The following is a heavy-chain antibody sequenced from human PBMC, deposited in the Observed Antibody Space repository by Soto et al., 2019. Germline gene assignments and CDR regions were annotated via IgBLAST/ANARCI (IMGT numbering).Heavy chain of an antibody. D-gene: IGHD6-13*01. V-gene: IGHV1-3*01. CDR3: ARAWAAAGIGFDY. CDR2: INAGNGNT. J-gene: IGHJ4*02. Sequence: ASVKVSCNASGYTFTSYAMHWVRQAPGQRLEWMGWINAGNGNTKYSQKFQGRVTITRDTSASTAYMELSSLRSEDTAVYYCARAWAAAGIGFDYWGQGTLVTVSS. CDR1: GYTFTSYA.